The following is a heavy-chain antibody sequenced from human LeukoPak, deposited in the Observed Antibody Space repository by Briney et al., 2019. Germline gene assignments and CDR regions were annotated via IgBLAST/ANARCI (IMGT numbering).Heavy chain of an antibody. CDR3: AKPIGITIFGGIFDY. D-gene: IGHD3-3*01. Sequence: GGSLRLSCAASGFTFTSYAMSWVRQAPGKGLEWVPGLSGSGGSTYYADSVKGRFTISRDNSKNTLYLQMNSLRAEDTAVYYCAKPIGITIFGGIFDYWGQGTLVTVSS. J-gene: IGHJ4*02. V-gene: IGHV3-23*01. CDR2: LSGSGGST. CDR1: GFTFTSYA.